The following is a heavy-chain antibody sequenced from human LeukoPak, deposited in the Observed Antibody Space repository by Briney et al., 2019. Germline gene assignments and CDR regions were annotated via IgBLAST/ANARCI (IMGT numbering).Heavy chain of an antibody. Sequence: GGSLRLSCAASGFTFSSYWMHWVRQAPGKGLLWVSRINSDGSSTSYADSVKGRFTISRDNAKNTLYLQMNSLRAEDTAVYYCASPRITANSFDPWGQGTLVTVSS. CDR1: GFTFSSYW. V-gene: IGHV3-74*01. CDR2: INSDGSST. J-gene: IGHJ5*02. D-gene: IGHD3-10*01. CDR3: ASPRITANSFDP.